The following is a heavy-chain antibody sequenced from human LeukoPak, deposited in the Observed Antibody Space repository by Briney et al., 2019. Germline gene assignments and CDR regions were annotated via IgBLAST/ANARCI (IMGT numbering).Heavy chain of an antibody. CDR1: GFTFSSYS. J-gene: IGHJ4*02. CDR2: ISSSSSTI. Sequence: GGSLRLSCAASGFTFSSYSMNWVRQAPGKGLEWVSYISSSSSTIYYADSVKGRFTISRDNAKNSLYLQMNSLRAEDTAVYYCANFHSSGWYGFDYWGQGTLVTVSS. D-gene: IGHD6-19*01. V-gene: IGHV3-48*01. CDR3: ANFHSSGWYGFDY.